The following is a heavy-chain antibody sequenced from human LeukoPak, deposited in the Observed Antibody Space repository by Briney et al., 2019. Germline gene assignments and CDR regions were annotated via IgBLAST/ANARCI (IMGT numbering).Heavy chain of an antibody. CDR2: IYSSGST. CDR3: ARDHYGDYYFDY. CDR1: GFTVSSNY. J-gene: IGHJ4*02. V-gene: IGHV3-66*03. Sequence: GGSLRLSCAASGFTVSSNYMSWVRQAPEKGQEWVSVIYSSGSTYYADSVKGRFTIFRDNSKNTLYLQMNSLRAEDTAVYYCARDHYGDYYFDYWGQGTLVTVSS. D-gene: IGHD4-17*01.